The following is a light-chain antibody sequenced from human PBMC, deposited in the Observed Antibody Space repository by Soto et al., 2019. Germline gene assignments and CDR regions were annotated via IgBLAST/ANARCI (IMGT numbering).Light chain of an antibody. Sequence: DIQMTQSPSTLSASVGDRATLTCRASEGIRNGLAWYQQKRWKALNLLVYRASTLERGVPSRFRGSGSGTEFTLTINTLQPDDFATYYCQQYNSYPLTFGGGTKVEIK. J-gene: IGKJ4*01. CDR2: RAS. CDR1: EGIRNG. CDR3: QQYNSYPLT. V-gene: IGKV1-5*03.